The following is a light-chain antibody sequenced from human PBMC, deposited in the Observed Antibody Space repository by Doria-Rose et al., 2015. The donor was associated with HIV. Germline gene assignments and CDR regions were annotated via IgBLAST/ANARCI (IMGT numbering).Light chain of an antibody. CDR3: HQYGTSWT. V-gene: IGKV3-20*01. CDR2: DGS. Sequence: DIVMTQTPGTQSLSPGERATLSCRASQSFSSTYLAWYQQKPGQAPSLLIYDGSTRATGIPDRFSASGSGTDFTLTINRLEPEDFALYYCHQYGTSWTFGQGTKVEI. CDR1: QSFSSTY. J-gene: IGKJ1*01.